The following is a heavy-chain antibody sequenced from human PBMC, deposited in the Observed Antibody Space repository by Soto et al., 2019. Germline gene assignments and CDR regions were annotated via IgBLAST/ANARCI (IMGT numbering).Heavy chain of an antibody. CDR1: GFTFGDYA. J-gene: IGHJ4*02. CDR2: IRSKAYGGTT. V-gene: IGHV3-49*04. Sequence: SLRLSCTASGFTFGDYAMSWVRQAPGKGLEWVGFIRSKAYGGTTEYAASVKGRFTISRDDSKSIAYLQMNSLKTEDTAVYYCTRAGPAPDYYDSSGYSDYWGQGTLVTVSS. CDR3: TRAGPAPDYYDSSGYSDY. D-gene: IGHD3-22*01.